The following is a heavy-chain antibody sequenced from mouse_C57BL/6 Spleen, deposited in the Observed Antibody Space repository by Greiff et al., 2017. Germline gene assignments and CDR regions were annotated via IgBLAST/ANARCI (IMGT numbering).Heavy chain of an antibody. CDR3: ARAPDGYLYFDV. Sequence: EVKVVESEGGLVQPGSSMKLSCTASGFTFSDYYMAWVRQVPEKGLEWVANINYDGSSTYYLDSLKSRFIISRDNAKNILYLQMSSLKSEDTATYYCARAPDGYLYFDVWGTGTTVTVSS. J-gene: IGHJ1*03. CDR2: INYDGSST. D-gene: IGHD2-3*01. CDR1: GFTFSDYY. V-gene: IGHV5-16*01.